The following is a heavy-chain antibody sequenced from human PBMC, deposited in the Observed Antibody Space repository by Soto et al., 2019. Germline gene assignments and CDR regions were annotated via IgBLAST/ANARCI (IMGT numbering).Heavy chain of an antibody. J-gene: IGHJ4*02. V-gene: IGHV3-48*01. D-gene: IGHD5-12*01. Sequence: EVQLVESGGGLVQPGGSLRLSCAASGFTFSRYAMNWVRQAPGKGLEWVSYINHDSGTIYYADSVKGRFTISRDNANNLLSLQMNSLRAEDTALYYCARDLGYTGYDFAYWGQGTLVTVSS. CDR1: GFTFSRYA. CDR2: INHDSGTI. CDR3: ARDLGYTGYDFAY.